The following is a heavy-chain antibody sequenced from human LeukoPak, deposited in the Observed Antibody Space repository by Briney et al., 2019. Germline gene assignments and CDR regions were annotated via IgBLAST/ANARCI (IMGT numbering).Heavy chain of an antibody. J-gene: IGHJ4*02. CDR1: GGSISSGDYY. Sequence: SETPSLTCTVSGGSISSGDYYWSWIRQHPGKGLEWIGYIYYSGSTYYSPSLKSRVTISVDTSKNQFSLKLSSVTAADTAVYYCARSAAGVVRFFDYWGQGTLVTVSS. V-gene: IGHV4-31*03. D-gene: IGHD4-23*01. CDR2: IYYSGST. CDR3: ARSAAGVVRFFDY.